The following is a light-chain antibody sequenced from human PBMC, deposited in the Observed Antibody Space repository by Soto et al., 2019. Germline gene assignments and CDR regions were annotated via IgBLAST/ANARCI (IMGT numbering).Light chain of an antibody. Sequence: EIVMTQSPATLSVSPGERATLSCRASQSVSSKLAWYQQKVGQAPRLLIYGASTRATGIPARFSGSGSGTEFTLTISSLQSEDFEVYYGQQYDKWPLTFGGGAKVEIK. CDR1: QSVSSK. V-gene: IGKV3-15*01. CDR2: GAS. CDR3: QQYDKWPLT. J-gene: IGKJ4*01.